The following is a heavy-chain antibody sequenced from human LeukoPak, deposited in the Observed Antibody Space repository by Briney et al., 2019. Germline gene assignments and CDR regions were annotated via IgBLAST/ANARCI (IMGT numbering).Heavy chain of an antibody. Sequence: SETLSLTCTVSGGSISSSSYYWGWIREPPGKGLEWIGSIYYSGSTYYNPSLKSRVTISVDTSKNQFSLKLSSVTAADTAVYYCASRDFYYYGTGKDYWGQGTLVTVSS. CDR1: GGSISSSSYY. D-gene: IGHD3-10*01. J-gene: IGHJ4*02. CDR3: ASRDFYYYGTGKDY. CDR2: IYYSGST. V-gene: IGHV4-39*01.